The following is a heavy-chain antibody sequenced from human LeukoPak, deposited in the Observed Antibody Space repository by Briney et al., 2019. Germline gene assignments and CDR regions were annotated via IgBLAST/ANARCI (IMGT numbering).Heavy chain of an antibody. V-gene: IGHV4-39*07. J-gene: IGHJ4*02. D-gene: IGHD3-10*01. CDR2: MYYSGST. CDR3: AREMRSPRGGFDY. CDR1: SGSISSTSYY. Sequence: PSETLSLTCTVSSGSISSTSYYWGWIRQPPGMGLEWIGSMYYSGSTYYNPSLKSRVTISVDPSKSQFSLKLSSVTAADTAVYYCAREMRSPRGGFDYWDQGTLVTVSS.